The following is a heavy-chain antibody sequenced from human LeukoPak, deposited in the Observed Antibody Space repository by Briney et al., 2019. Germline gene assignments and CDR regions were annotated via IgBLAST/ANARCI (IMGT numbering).Heavy chain of an antibody. CDR3: ARDPACSSTSCYVPLYYYYGMDV. J-gene: IGHJ6*02. CDR1: GFTFSSYG. CDR2: IWYDGSNK. D-gene: IGHD2-2*01. Sequence: GGSLRLSCAASGFTFSSYGMHWVRQAPGKGLEWVAVIWYDGSNKYYADSVKGRFTISRDNSKNTLYLQMNSLRAEDTAVYYCARDPACSSTSCYVPLYYYYGMDVWGQGTTVTVSS. V-gene: IGHV3-33*01.